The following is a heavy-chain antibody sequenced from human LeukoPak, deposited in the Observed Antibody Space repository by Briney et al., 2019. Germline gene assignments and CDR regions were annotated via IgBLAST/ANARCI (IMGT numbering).Heavy chain of an antibody. D-gene: IGHD1-26*01. J-gene: IGHJ3*02. CDR1: GFTFSSYG. CDR2: IYSGGST. CDR3: ARGGSYLSAFDI. V-gene: IGHV3-53*01. Sequence: GGTLRLSCAASGFTFSSYGMNWVRQAPGKGLEWVSIIYSGGSTFYADSVKGRFTISRDNSKNTLYLQMNSLRAEDTAVYYCARGGSYLSAFDIWGQGTMVTVSS.